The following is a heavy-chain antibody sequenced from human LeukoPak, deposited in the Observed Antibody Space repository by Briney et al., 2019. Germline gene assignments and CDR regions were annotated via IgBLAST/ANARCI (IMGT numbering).Heavy chain of an antibody. CDR2: INPNSGGT. CDR1: GYTFSGYY. J-gene: IGHJ4*02. CDR3: ARLGLHGSGTYYFFDY. V-gene: IGHV1-2*06. D-gene: IGHD3-10*01. Sequence: ASVKVSCKASGYTFSGYYMNWVRQAPGQGLEWMGRINPNSGGTNYAQKFQGRVTMTRDTSISTAYMELSRLTSDDTAVYFCARLGLHGSGTYYFFDYWGQGTLVTVSS.